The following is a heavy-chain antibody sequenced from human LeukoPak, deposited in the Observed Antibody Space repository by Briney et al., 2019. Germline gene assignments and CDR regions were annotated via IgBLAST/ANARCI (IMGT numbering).Heavy chain of an antibody. J-gene: IGHJ4*02. D-gene: IGHD4-11*01. Sequence: ASVKVSCKASGYTFTSYGIGWVRQAPGQGLEWMGWISAYNGNTNYAQKLQGRVTMTTDTSTSTAYMELRSLRSDDTAVYYCARDRYSNRIFGYWGQGTLVTVSS. V-gene: IGHV1-18*01. CDR2: ISAYNGNT. CDR3: ARDRYSNRIFGY. CDR1: GYTFTSYG.